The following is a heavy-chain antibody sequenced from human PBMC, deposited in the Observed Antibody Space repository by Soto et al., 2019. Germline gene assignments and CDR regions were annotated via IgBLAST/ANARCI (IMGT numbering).Heavy chain of an antibody. D-gene: IGHD1-26*01. J-gene: IGHJ4*02. CDR1: GFTFSSYW. Sequence: GGSLRLSCAASGFTFSSYWMSWVRQAPGKGLEWVANIKQDGSEKYYVDSVKGRFTISRDNAKNSLFLQMNSLRAEDTAVYYCATGRLEATVLDYWGQGTLVTVSS. V-gene: IGHV3-7*03. CDR3: ATGRLEATVLDY. CDR2: IKQDGSEK.